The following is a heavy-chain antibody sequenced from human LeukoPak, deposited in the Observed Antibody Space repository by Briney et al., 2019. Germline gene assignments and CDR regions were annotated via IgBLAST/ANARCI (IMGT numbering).Heavy chain of an antibody. Sequence: GESLKTSCKGSGYSFTSYWISWVRQMPGKGLEWMGRIDPSDSYTNYSPSFQGHVTISADKSISTAYLQWSSLKASDTAMYYCARYPQVEFLTGMDVWGKGTTVTVSS. CDR2: IDPSDSYT. CDR3: ARYPQVEFLTGMDV. J-gene: IGHJ6*04. V-gene: IGHV5-10-1*01. D-gene: IGHD3-9*01. CDR1: GYSFTSYW.